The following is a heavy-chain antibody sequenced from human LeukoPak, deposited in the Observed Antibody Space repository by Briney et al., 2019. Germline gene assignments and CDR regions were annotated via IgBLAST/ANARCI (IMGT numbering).Heavy chain of an antibody. CDR3: AKDFAIIAVAAFWDY. CDR2: ISGSGGST. Sequence: GGSLRLSCAASGFTFSSYEMNWVRQAPGKGLEWVSAISGSGGSTYYADSVKGRFTISRDNSKNTLYLQMNSLRAEDTAVYYCAKDFAIIAVAAFWDYWGQGTLVTVSS. J-gene: IGHJ4*02. D-gene: IGHD6-19*01. CDR1: GFTFSSYE. V-gene: IGHV3-23*01.